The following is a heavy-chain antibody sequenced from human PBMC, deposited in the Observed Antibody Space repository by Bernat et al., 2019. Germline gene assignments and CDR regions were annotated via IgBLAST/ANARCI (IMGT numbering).Heavy chain of an antibody. CDR1: GFTFSSYW. CDR2: INTDGRNT. Sequence: EVQLVESGGGLVQPGGSLRLSCAASGFTFSSYWMHWVRQVPGKGLVWVSRINTDGRNTDYADSVKGRFTISRDNAKNTLYLQMNSLRAEDTAVYYFAREESSGRDAYDIWGQGTMVTVSS. V-gene: IGHV3-74*01. CDR3: AREESSGRDAYDI. J-gene: IGHJ3*02. D-gene: IGHD6-19*01.